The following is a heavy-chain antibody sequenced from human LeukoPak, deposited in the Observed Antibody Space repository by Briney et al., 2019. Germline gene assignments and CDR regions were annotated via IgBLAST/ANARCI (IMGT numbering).Heavy chain of an antibody. V-gene: IGHV1-58*01. CDR3: AADSARYNWNDEGYDY. CDR1: GFTFASSA. J-gene: IGHJ4*02. D-gene: IGHD1-1*01. Sequence: VASVKVSCKASGFTFASSAVQWVRQARGQRLEWIGWIVVGSGNTNYAQKFQERVTITRDMSTSTAYMELSSLRSEDTAVYYCAADSARYNWNDEGYDYWGQGTLVTVSS. CDR2: IVVGSGNT.